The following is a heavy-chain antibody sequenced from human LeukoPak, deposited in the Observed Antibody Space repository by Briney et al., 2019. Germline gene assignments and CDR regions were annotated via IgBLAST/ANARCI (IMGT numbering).Heavy chain of an antibody. CDR3: AKDHLTGDPGWYFDL. D-gene: IGHD7-27*01. CDR2: ISGSGEST. CDR1: GFTFRIYA. J-gene: IGHJ2*01. V-gene: IGHV3-23*01. Sequence: QPGGSLRLSCAASGFTFRIYAMSWVRQAPGRGLEWVSTISGSGESTYYADSVKGRFTFSRDNSKNTLYLQMNSLRAEDTAVYYCAKDHLTGDPGWYFDLWGRGALVTVSS.